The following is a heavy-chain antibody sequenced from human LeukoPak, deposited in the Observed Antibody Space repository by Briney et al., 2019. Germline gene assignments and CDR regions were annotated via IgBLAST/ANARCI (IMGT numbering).Heavy chain of an antibody. CDR1: GFTFSSYW. CDR2: ISSLSGTI. J-gene: IGHJ4*02. V-gene: IGHV3-48*01. Sequence: PGGSLRLSCAASGFTFSSYWMSWVRQAPGKGLEWVSYISSLSGTIYYADSVKGRFTISRDNAKNSLYLQMNSLRAEDTAIYYCARDQGGGTSYWGQGTLVTVSS. D-gene: IGHD2-15*01. CDR3: ARDQGGGTSY.